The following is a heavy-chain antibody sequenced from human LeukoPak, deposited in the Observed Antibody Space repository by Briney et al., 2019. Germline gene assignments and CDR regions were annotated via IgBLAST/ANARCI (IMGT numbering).Heavy chain of an antibody. CDR2: VSYEEKSQ. J-gene: IGHJ4*02. Sequence: GGSLRLSCATSGFTFSNYGMHWVPQAPGKGLEGGAVVSYEEKSQYYADSVRGRFTISRDNSKNTLYLQMNSLRGEDAAVYYCAKEGTAQISTWYDYWGQGTLVTVSS. CDR1: GFTFSNYG. CDR3: AKEGTAQISTWYDY. V-gene: IGHV3-30*18. D-gene: IGHD6-13*01.